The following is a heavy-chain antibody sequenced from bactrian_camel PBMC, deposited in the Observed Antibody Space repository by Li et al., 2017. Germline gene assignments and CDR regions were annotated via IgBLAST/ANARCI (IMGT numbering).Heavy chain of an antibody. J-gene: IGHJ4*01. CDR2: IDSDGK. CDR3: AASNLVVHDPNVFRGPSYRF. D-gene: IGHD7*01. Sequence: HVQLVESGGGSVQFGGSLRLSCSASGFTSSSNCMGWVRQAPGKDREGVAHIDSDGKWYAESLKGRSTISTDDANNTLDLQLDSLQPEDTAMYYCAASNLVVHDPNVFRGPSYRFWGQGTQVTVS. CDR1: GFTSSSNC. V-gene: IGHV3S26*01.